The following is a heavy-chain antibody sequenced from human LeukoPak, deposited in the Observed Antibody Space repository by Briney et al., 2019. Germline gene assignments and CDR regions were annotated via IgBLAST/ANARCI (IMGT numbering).Heavy chain of an antibody. Sequence: SETLSLTCTVSGGSISSYYWSWIRQPPEKGLEWIGYIYYSGSTNYNPSLKNRVTISLDTSKNQFSLKLNSVTAADTAVYYCARSVDTSMVGDYWGQGTLVTVSS. J-gene: IGHJ4*02. CDR3: ARSVDTSMVGDY. CDR1: GGSISSYY. V-gene: IGHV4-59*01. D-gene: IGHD5-18*01. CDR2: IYYSGST.